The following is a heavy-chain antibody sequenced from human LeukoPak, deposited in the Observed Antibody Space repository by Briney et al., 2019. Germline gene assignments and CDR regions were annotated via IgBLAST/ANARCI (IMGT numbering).Heavy chain of an antibody. CDR3: TKYRDSSSWFPNYYFDY. Sequence: GGSLRLSCAASGFTFSSYARSWVRQAPGKGVEWVSAINGSGGSTYYAYSVKGRFTISLDNSNNTLYLQMNSLRAEDTAVYYCTKYRDSSSWFPNYYFDYWGEGTLVTVSS. J-gene: IGHJ4*02. CDR2: INGSGGST. V-gene: IGHV3-23*01. D-gene: IGHD1-26*01. CDR1: GFTFSSYA.